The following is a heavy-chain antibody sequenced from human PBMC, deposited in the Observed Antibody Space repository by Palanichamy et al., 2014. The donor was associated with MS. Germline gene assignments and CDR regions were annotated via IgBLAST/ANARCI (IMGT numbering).Heavy chain of an antibody. J-gene: IGHJ4*02. CDR2: ISSNGGST. Sequence: EVQLVEVWGRAWVQPGGSLRLSCSASGFTFSSYAMHWVRQAPGKGLEYVSGISSNGGSTYNADSVKGRFTISRDNSKNTLYLQMSSLRAEDTAVYYCVKESCSGGSCYLYFDYWGQGTLVTVSS. V-gene: IGHV3-64D*06. CDR1: GFTFSSYA. CDR3: VKESCSGGSCYLYFDY. D-gene: IGHD2-15*01.